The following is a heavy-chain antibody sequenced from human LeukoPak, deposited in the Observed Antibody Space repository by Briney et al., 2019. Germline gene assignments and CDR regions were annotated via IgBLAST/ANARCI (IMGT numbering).Heavy chain of an antibody. Sequence: GGSLRLSCAASGFTFSSYWMHWVCQAPGKGLVWVSRINSDGSSTSYADSVKGRFTISRDNAKNTLYLQMNSLRAEDTAVYYCARDRHQYVDWFDPWGQGTLVTVSS. D-gene: IGHD2-8*01. CDR2: INSDGSST. J-gene: IGHJ5*02. V-gene: IGHV3-74*01. CDR3: ARDRHQYVDWFDP. CDR1: GFTFSSYW.